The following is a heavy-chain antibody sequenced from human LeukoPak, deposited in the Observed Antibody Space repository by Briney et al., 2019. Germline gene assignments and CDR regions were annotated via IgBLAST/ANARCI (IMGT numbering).Heavy chain of an antibody. V-gene: IGHV6-1*01. Sequence: SQTLSLTCAISGDSVSSNSAAWNWIRQSPSRGLEWLGRTYYRSKWYNDYAVSVKSRITINPDTSKNQFSLQLNSVTPEDTAVYYCARGGIAARPGYYYYYYYMDVWGKGTTVTVSS. D-gene: IGHD6-6*01. CDR3: ARGGIAARPGYYYYYYYMDV. CDR2: TYYRSKWYN. J-gene: IGHJ6*03. CDR1: GDSVSSNSAA.